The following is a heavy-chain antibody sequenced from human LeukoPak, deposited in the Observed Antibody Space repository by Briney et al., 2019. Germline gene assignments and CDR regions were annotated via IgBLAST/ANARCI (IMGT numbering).Heavy chain of an antibody. CDR3: AKKTPGTYPFDY. V-gene: IGHV3-23*01. Sequence: GGSLRLSCAASGFTFSSSAMNWVRQVPGKGLEWVSASGTAGDTYYADSVKGRFTISRDDSKNTLYLQMTSLRAEDTAVYYCAKKTPGTYPFDYWGQGTLVTVSP. D-gene: IGHD6-13*01. J-gene: IGHJ4*02. CDR2: SGTAGDT. CDR1: GFTFSSSA.